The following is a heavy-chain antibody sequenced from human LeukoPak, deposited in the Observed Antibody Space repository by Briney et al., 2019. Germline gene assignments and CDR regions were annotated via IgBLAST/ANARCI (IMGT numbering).Heavy chain of an antibody. CDR1: GFTFSSYA. D-gene: IGHD6-19*01. CDR2: ISYDGSNK. J-gene: IGHJ4*02. V-gene: IGHV3-30-3*01. CDR3: AESGYSSGWPFDY. Sequence: PGRSLRLSCAASGFTFSSYAMHWVRQAPGKGLEWVAVISYDGSNKYYADSVKGRFTISRDNSKNTLYLQMNSLRAEDTAVYYCAESGYSSGWPFDYWGQGTLVIVSS.